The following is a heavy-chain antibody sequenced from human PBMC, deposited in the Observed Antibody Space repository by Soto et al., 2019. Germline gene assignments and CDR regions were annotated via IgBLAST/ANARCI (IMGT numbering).Heavy chain of an antibody. CDR1: GFTFSSYD. CDR3: GTAGIYCHDGIDV. V-gene: IGHV3-13*01. Sequence: GGPLRPSCAASGFTFSSYDRHWDRQVTGTRLEWDSALGPAGDTSYPGSVKGRFTISRETAKSSLSLHINSLLTADTDADHCGTAGIYCHDGIDVWGPGTPVTVSS. CDR2: LGPAGDT. J-gene: IGHJ6*02.